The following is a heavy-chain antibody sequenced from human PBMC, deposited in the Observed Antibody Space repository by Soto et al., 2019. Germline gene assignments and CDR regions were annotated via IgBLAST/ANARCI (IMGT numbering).Heavy chain of an antibody. J-gene: IGHJ4*02. D-gene: IGHD6-13*01. CDR3: ARDRTTYSSSWSTYFDY. V-gene: IGHV3-11*01. CDR2: ISSSGSTI. CDR1: GFTFSDYY. Sequence: PGGSLRLSCAASGFTFSDYYMSWIRQAPGKGLEWVSYISSSGSTIYYADSVKGRFTISRDNAKNSLYLQMNSLRAEDTAVYYCARDRTTYSSSWSTYFDYWGQGTLVTVSS.